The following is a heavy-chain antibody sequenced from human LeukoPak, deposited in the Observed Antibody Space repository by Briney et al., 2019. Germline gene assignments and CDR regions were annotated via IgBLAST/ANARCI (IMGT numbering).Heavy chain of an antibody. V-gene: IGHV5-51*01. D-gene: IGHD6-13*01. CDR3: ARLPGIAAAGTSLFFDY. J-gene: IGHJ4*02. CDR1: GYSFTSYW. CDR2: IYPGDSDT. Sequence: GESLKISCKGSGYSFTSYWIGWVRQMPGKGLEWMGIIYPGDSDTRYSPSFQGQVTISADKPISTAYLQWSSLKASDTAMYYCARLPGIAAAGTSLFFDYWGQGTLVTVSS.